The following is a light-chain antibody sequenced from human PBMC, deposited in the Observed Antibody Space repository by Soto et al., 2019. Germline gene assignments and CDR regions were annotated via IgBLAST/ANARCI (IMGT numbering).Light chain of an antibody. CDR3: PQYNSYGT. CDR2: DAS. V-gene: IGKV1-5*01. Sequence: DIQMTQSPSTLSASVGDRVTITCRASQSISSWLAWYQQKPGKAPKLLIYDASSLESGVPSRFSGSGSGTEFTLIISSLQPADFATYYCPQYNSYGTFGQGTKVEIK. CDR1: QSISSW. J-gene: IGKJ1*01.